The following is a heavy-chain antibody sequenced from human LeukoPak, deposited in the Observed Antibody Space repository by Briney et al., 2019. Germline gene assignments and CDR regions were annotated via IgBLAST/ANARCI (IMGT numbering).Heavy chain of an antibody. CDR1: GGTFSSYA. J-gene: IGHJ6*03. D-gene: IGHD3-22*01. Sequence: SVKVSCKASGGTFSSYATSWVRQAPGQGLEWMGGIIPIFGTANYAQKFQGRVTITTDESTSTAYMELSSLRSEDTAVYYCARDAGAGYYYDSSGAYYYYMDVWGKGTTVTVSS. CDR2: IIPIFGTA. V-gene: IGHV1-69*05. CDR3: ARDAGAGYYYDSSGAYYYYMDV.